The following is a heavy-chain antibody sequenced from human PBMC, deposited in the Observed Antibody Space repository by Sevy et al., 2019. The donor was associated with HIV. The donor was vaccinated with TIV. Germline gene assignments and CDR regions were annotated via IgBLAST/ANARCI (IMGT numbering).Heavy chain of an antibody. Sequence: GGSLRLSCAASGFSISGYGMHWVRQAPGKGLEWVAVIWYDGTNRDYADSVKGRFTISRDNSKNTLYLQMNSLRVEATAVYYCARQDIRVAGIGYYFHSWGQGTLVPVSS. CDR3: ARQDIRVAGIGYYFHS. CDR1: GFSISGYG. V-gene: IGHV3-33*04. CDR2: IWYDGTNR. J-gene: IGHJ4*02. D-gene: IGHD6-19*01.